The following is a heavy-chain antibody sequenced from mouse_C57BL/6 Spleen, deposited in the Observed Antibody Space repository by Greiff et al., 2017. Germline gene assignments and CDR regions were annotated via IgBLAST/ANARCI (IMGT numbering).Heavy chain of an antibody. J-gene: IGHJ2*01. CDR3: AVRAVITTVVDYFDY. Sequence: VQLQQSGPELVKPGASVKISCKASGYAFSSSWMNWVKQRPGKGLEWIGRIYPGDGDTNYNGKFKGKATLTADKSSSTAYMQLSSLTSEDSAVYFCAVRAVITTVVDYFDYWGQGTTLTVSS. CDR1: GYAFSSSW. D-gene: IGHD1-1*01. CDR2: IYPGDGDT. V-gene: IGHV1-82*01.